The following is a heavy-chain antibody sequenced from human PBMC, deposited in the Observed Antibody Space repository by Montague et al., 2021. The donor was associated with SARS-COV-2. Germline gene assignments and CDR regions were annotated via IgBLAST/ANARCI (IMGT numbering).Heavy chain of an antibody. V-gene: IGHV2-5*02. CDR2: VYWDDDK. CDR3: AHRRRNYGMDV. CDR1: GVSLTSNNVG. Sequence: PALVKPTQTPTLTCTFSGVSLTSNNVGVGWIRRPPGKALECLAFVYWDDDKRYSPSLQSRLTITKDTSKNQVVLTMTNMDPVDTGTYYCAHRRRNYGMDVWGQGTTVTVSS. J-gene: IGHJ6*02.